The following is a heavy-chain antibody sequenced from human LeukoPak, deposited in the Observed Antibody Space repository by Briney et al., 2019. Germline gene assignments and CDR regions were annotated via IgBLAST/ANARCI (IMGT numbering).Heavy chain of an antibody. CDR2: INPNSGGT. J-gene: IGHJ4*02. Sequence: RGASVKASCKASGYTFTGYYMHWVRQAPGQGLEWMGWINPNSGGTNYAQKFQGWVTMTRDTSISTAYMELSRLRSDDTAVYYCARLQPGDGSGSYLDYWGQGTLVTVSS. D-gene: IGHD3-10*01. CDR3: ARLQPGDGSGSYLDY. V-gene: IGHV1-2*04. CDR1: GYTFTGYY.